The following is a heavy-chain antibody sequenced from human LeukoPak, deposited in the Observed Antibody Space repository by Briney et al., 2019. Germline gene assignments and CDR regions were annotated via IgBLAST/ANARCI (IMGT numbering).Heavy chain of an antibody. V-gene: IGHV3-7*04. CDR3: ARGASY. Sequence: GGSLRLSCAVSGFTFSTYWMNWVRQAPRKGPEWVANIKPDGSEKFYVDSVKGRFTVSRDNAKNLLYLQMNSLRAEDTALYYCARGASYWGQGTLVTVSS. CDR2: IKPDGSEK. CDR1: GFTFSTYW. J-gene: IGHJ4*02.